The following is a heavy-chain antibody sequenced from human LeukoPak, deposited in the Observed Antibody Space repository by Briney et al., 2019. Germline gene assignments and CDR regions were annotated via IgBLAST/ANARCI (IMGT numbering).Heavy chain of an antibody. V-gene: IGHV3-23*01. CDR1: GFTFSNYA. J-gene: IGHJ6*03. Sequence: GGSLRLSCTASGFTFSNYAMNWVRQAPGKGLEWVSGIRGNGGSIYYADSVKGRFTISRDNSQSTLYLQMSSLRVDDTATYYCAKGATTSWSYYFYYYMDVWGKGTTVTVSS. D-gene: IGHD6-13*01. CDR2: IRGNGGSI. CDR3: AKGATTSWSYYFYYYMDV.